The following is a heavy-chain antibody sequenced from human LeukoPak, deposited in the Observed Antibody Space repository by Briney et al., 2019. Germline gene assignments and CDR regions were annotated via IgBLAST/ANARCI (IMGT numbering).Heavy chain of an antibody. J-gene: IGHJ4*02. D-gene: IGHD3-10*01. CDR2: ISYDGSNK. CDR1: GFTFSSYG. Sequence: PGRSLRLSCAASGFTFSSYGMHWVRQAPGKGLEWVAVISYDGSNKYYADSVKGRFTISRDNSKNTLYLQMNSLRAEDTAVYYCARDRGRYYYGSGSYSGPDYWGQGTLVTVSS. CDR3: ARDRGRYYYGSGSYSGPDY. V-gene: IGHV3-30*03.